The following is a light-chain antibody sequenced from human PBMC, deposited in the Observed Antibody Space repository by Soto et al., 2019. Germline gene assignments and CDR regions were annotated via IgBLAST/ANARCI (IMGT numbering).Light chain of an antibody. Sequence: DIQMTQSPSSLSASVGDRVTITCRASQSISTYLNWYQQKPGKAPKLLILVASTLPSGVPSRFSGSGSGTDFTLTISSLQSEDVATYYCQQSYSSPVTFGQGTRLEIK. V-gene: IGKV1-39*01. CDR1: QSISTY. J-gene: IGKJ5*01. CDR2: VAS. CDR3: QQSYSSPVT.